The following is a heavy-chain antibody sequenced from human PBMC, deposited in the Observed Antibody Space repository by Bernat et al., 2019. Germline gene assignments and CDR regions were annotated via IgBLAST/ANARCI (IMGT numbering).Heavy chain of an antibody. Sequence: EVQLLESGGGLVQPGGSLRLSCAASGFTFSSYAMSWVRQAPGKGLEWVSAISGSGGSTYYADSVKGRFTISRDNSKNTLYLQMNSLRAEDTAVYYCAKDHERGSLGPAAIDYWGQGTLVTVSS. CDR3: AKDHERGSLGPAAIDY. D-gene: IGHD2-2*01. J-gene: IGHJ4*02. CDR2: ISGSGGST. CDR1: GFTFSSYA. V-gene: IGHV3-23*01.